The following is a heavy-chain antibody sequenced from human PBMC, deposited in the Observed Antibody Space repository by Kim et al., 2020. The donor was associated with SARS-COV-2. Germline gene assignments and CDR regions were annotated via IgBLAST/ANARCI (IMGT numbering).Heavy chain of an antibody. CDR3: AKGFYGDYSY. CDR2: ST. V-gene: IGHV3-23*01. J-gene: IGHJ4*02. D-gene: IGHD4-17*01. Sequence: STYYAASGKGRFTISRDNSKNTLYLQMNSLRAEDTAVYYCAKGFYGDYSYWGQGTLVTVSS.